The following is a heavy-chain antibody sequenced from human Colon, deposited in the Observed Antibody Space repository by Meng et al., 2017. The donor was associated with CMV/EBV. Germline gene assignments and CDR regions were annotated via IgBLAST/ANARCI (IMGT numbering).Heavy chain of an antibody. CDR3: ARVRCSSSSCYTYDAFDI. V-gene: IGHV3-30*04. Sequence: FNKYAIHWVRQAPGKGLEWVALISFDGSNKYYADSVKGRYTISRDSSKNTLYLQMNSLRTDDTALYYCARVRCSSSSCYTYDAFDIWGQGTMVTVSS. CDR2: ISFDGSNK. CDR1: FNKYA. J-gene: IGHJ3*02. D-gene: IGHD2-2*02.